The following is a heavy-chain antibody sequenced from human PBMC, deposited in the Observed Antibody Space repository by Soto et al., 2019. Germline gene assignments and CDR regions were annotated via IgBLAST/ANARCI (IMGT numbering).Heavy chain of an antibody. Sequence: PSETLSLTCAVYGGSFSGYYWSWIRQPPGKGLEWIGEINHSGSTNYNPSLKSRVTISVDTSKNQFSLKLSSVTAADTAVYYCARGTFMWIQLWLRIVDYFDYWGQGTLVTVSS. V-gene: IGHV4-34*01. J-gene: IGHJ4*02. CDR2: INHSGST. CDR3: ARGTFMWIQLWLRIVDYFDY. D-gene: IGHD5-18*01. CDR1: GGSFSGYY.